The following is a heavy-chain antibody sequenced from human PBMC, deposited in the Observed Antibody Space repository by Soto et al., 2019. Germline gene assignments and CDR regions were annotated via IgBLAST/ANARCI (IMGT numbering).Heavy chain of an antibody. D-gene: IGHD2-8*01. V-gene: IGHV5-51*01. J-gene: IGHJ6*02. CDR1: GYSFTNYW. CDR2: IYPGDSDI. Sequence: PGESLKISCKGSGYSFTNYWIGWVRQMPGKGLEWVAIIYPGDSDIRYSPSFQGQVTISADKSISTAYLQWSSLKASDTAIYYCARQPSNGQWFVWGQGTTGTVSS. CDR3: ARQPSNGQWFV.